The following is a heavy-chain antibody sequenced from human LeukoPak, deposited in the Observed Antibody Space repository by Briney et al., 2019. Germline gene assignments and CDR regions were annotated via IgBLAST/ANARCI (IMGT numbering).Heavy chain of an antibody. J-gene: IGHJ6*04. Sequence: GGSLRLSCAASGFTFSSYGMHWVRQAPGKGLEWVAVISYDGSNKYYADSVKGRFTISRDNSKNTLYLQMNSLRAEDTAVYYCAKDKHYDFWSGLSQNYYYGMDVWGKGTTVTVSS. V-gene: IGHV3-30*18. CDR1: GFTFSSYG. CDR3: AKDKHYDFWSGLSQNYYYGMDV. CDR2: ISYDGSNK. D-gene: IGHD3-3*01.